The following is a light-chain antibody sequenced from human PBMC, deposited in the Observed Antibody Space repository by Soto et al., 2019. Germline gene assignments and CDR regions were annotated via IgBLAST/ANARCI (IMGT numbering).Light chain of an antibody. CDR3: QQYATSPET. J-gene: IGKJ1*01. CDR2: GAS. CDR1: QSISSNY. V-gene: IGKV3-20*01. Sequence: EIVLTQSPGTLSLSPGERATLSCRVSQSISSNYLAWYQQKPGQAPRLLIYGASNRATGIPDRFRGSGSGTDFTLTISRLEPEDFAVYYCQQYATSPETFGQGTKVEIK.